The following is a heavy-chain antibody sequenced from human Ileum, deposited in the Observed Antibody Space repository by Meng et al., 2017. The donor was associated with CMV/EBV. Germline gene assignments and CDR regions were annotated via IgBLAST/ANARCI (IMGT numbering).Heavy chain of an antibody. CDR1: GYTFTGYY. CDR2: INPNSGDT. D-gene: IGHD2-2*01. Sequence: ASVKVSCKASGYTFTGYYMHWVRQAPGQGLEWMGWINPNSGDTNYAQNFQGRVTMTRDTSITTAYMKLSRLRSDDTAVYYCARDRCSSTSCYPDWFDPWGQGTLVTVSS. J-gene: IGHJ5*02. V-gene: IGHV1-2*02. CDR3: ARDRCSSTSCYPDWFDP.